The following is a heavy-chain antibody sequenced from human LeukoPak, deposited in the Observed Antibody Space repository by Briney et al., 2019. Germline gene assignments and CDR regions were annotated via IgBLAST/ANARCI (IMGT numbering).Heavy chain of an antibody. D-gene: IGHD3-9*01. CDR2: ISYSGTT. V-gene: IGHV4-59*01. Sequence: PSETLSLTCTVSGDSIDSYYWSWIRQPPGKGLEWIGYISYSGTTNYNPSLKSRVTISVDTSKNQFSLRLSSVTAADTAVYYCARAPLYDILAGDVWGQGTTVTVSS. CDR3: ARAPLYDILAGDV. CDR1: GDSIDSYY. J-gene: IGHJ6*02.